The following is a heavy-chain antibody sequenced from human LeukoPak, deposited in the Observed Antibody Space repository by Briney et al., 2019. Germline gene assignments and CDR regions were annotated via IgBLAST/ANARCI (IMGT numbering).Heavy chain of an antibody. Sequence: PGGSLRLSCAASGFTFSKYYMHWVRQAPGKGPVWISYINGDGSHTTYADSVKGRFTISRDNAINTVYLQMNSLRDEDTAIYYCGNMGSDSGVEGKWGQATLVTVSS. CDR3: GNMGSDSGVEGK. CDR1: GFTFSKYY. J-gene: IGHJ4*02. D-gene: IGHD3-10*01. V-gene: IGHV3-74*01. CDR2: INGDGSHT.